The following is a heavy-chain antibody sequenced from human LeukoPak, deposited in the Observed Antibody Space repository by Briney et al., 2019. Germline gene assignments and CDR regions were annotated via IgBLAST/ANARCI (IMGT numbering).Heavy chain of an antibody. V-gene: IGHV3-23*01. CDR3: ARGEKSWINGFDL. J-gene: IGHJ4*02. D-gene: IGHD2-8*01. CDR2: ISGVTTST. Sequence: QRGGSLRLSCAASGCIFSNYHMSWVRQAPGKGLEWVSRISGVTTSTYYADSVKGRFTISRDNSKNTLYLHMNSLRAEDTAVYYCARGEKSWINGFDLWGQATLVRVSS. CDR1: GCIFSNYH.